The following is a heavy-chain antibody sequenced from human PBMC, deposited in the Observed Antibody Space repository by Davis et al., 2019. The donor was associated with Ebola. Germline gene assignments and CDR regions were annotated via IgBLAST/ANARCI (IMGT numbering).Heavy chain of an antibody. CDR1: GYTFTGYY. J-gene: IGHJ5*02. Sequence: ASVKVSCKASGYTFTGYYMHWVRQAPGQGLEWMGRINPNSGGTNYAQKFQGRVTMTRDTSISTAYMELSRLRSEDTAVYYCARGYSGSLLRRNWFDPWGQGTLVTVSS. V-gene: IGHV1-2*06. D-gene: IGHD1-26*01. CDR2: INPNSGGT. CDR3: ARGYSGSLLRRNWFDP.